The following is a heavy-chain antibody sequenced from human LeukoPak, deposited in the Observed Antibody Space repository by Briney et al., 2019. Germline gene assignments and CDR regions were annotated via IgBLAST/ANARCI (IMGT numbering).Heavy chain of an antibody. V-gene: IGHV3-21*01. Sequence: KPGGSLRLSCAASGFTFSSYNMNWVRQAPGKGLEWVSSISSSGYMYYAESVKGRFTISRDNAKNSLYLQMNSLRVDDTAVYYCARDVGPDSTGGYYHYFDDWGQGTLVTVSS. J-gene: IGHJ4*02. CDR1: GFTFSSYN. CDR3: ARDVGPDSTGGYYHYFDD. CDR2: ISSSGYM. D-gene: IGHD3-22*01.